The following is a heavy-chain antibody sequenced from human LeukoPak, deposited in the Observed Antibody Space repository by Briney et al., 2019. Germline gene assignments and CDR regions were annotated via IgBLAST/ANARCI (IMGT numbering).Heavy chain of an antibody. CDR1: EFSVGSNY. V-gene: IGHV3-53*01. CDR2: IYSGGST. CDR3: ARDGYGDYRDYDY. Sequence: PGGSLRLSCAASEFSVGSNYMTWVRQAPGKGLEWVSLIYSGGSTYYADSVKGRFTISRDNSKNTLYLQMNSLRAEDTAVYYCARDGYGDYRDYDYWGQGTLVTVSS. D-gene: IGHD4-17*01. J-gene: IGHJ4*02.